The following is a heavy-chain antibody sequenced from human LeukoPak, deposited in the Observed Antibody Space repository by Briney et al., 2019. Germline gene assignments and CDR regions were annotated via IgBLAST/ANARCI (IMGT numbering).Heavy chain of an antibody. CDR3: AKKGPDDFWSGYYSFDY. CDR2: ISSSSSTI. J-gene: IGHJ4*02. CDR1: GFTFSSYS. V-gene: IGHV3-48*01. Sequence: GGSLRLSCAASGFTFSSYSMNWVRQAPGKGLEWVSYISSSSSTIYYADSVKGRFTISRDNSKNTLYLQMNSLRAEDTAVYYCAKKGPDDFWSGYYSFDYWGQGTLVTVSS. D-gene: IGHD3-3*01.